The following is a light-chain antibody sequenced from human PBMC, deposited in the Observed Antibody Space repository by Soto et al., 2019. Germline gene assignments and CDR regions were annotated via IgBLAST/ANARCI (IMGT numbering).Light chain of an antibody. CDR2: DAS. Sequence: EIEMTQSPATLSVSPGEEATLSCRASQSVSSNLAWYQQKPGQAPRLLIYDASNRATGIPARFSGSGSGTDFTLTISSLEPEDFAVYYCQQRSNWPITFGQGTRLEIK. V-gene: IGKV3-11*01. CDR3: QQRSNWPIT. J-gene: IGKJ5*01. CDR1: QSVSSN.